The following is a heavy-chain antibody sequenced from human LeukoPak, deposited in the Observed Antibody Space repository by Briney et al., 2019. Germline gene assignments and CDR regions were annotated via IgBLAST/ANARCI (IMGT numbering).Heavy chain of an antibody. V-gene: IGHV3-15*01. J-gene: IGHJ4*02. CDR2: IKSKTDGGTT. D-gene: IGHD5-24*01. CDR1: GFTFSRAW. Sequence: GGSLRLSCAASGFTFSRAWMSWVRQAPGKGLEWVGRIKSKTDGGTTDYAAPVKGRFTISRDDSRNTLYLRMNSLKTEDTAVYYCTTDSRDGYNYGRHFDYWGQGTLVTVSS. CDR3: TTDSRDGYNYGRHFDY.